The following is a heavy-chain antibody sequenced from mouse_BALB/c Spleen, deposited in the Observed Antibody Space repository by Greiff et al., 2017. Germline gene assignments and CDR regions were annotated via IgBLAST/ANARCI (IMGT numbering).Heavy chain of an antibody. J-gene: IGHJ4*01. V-gene: IGHV5-4*02. Sequence: EVQVVESGGGLVKPGGSLKLSCAASGFTFSDYYMYWVRQTPEKRLEWVATISDGGSYTYYPDSVKGRFTISRDNAKNNLYLQMRSLKSEDTAMYYCARARSSYDAMDYWGQGTSVTVSS. CDR2: ISDGGSYT. D-gene: IGHD1-1*01. CDR1: GFTFSDYY. CDR3: ARARSSYDAMDY.